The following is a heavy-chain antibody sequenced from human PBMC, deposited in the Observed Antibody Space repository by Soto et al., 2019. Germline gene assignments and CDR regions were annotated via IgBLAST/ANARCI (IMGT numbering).Heavy chain of an antibody. D-gene: IGHD6-13*01. CDR3: ARDEAASATYFDY. CDR1: GGSLSSGGYY. Sequence: SETLSLTCTVSGGSLSSGGYYWSWIRQHPGKGLEWIGYIYYSGSTHYNPSLKSRVTISLDTSKNEFSLKLSSVTAADTAVYYCARDEAASATYFDYCGQAPLVTVSS. V-gene: IGHV4-31*03. J-gene: IGHJ4*02. CDR2: IYYSGST.